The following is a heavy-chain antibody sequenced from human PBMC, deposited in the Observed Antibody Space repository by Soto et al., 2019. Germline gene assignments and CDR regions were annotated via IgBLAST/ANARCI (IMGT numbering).Heavy chain of an antibody. V-gene: IGHV3-30*18. J-gene: IGHJ5*02. CDR1: GFTFSSYG. CDR2: ISNDGNNK. Sequence: QVQLVESGGGVVQPGGSLRLSCAASGFTFSSYGMHWVRQAPGKGLEWVAVISNDGNNKYYADSVKGRFTTSRDNSKNPLSLQMNRLRCDYTAVYYWAKASISGSTIGTTGSSGGSWGQGTLVTASS. CDR3: AKASISGSTIGTTGSSGGS. D-gene: IGHD2-2*01.